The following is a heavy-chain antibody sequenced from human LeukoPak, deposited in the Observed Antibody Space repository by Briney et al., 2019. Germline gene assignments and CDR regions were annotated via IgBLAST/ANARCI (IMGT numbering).Heavy chain of an antibody. CDR3: ARLRPYYYDSSGRPNNWFDP. V-gene: IGHV4-34*01. CDR1: GGSISGYY. J-gene: IGHJ5*02. CDR2: INHSGST. D-gene: IGHD3-22*01. Sequence: SETLSLTCTVSGGSISGYYWSWIRQPPGKGLEWIGEINHSGSTNYNPSLKSRVTISVDTSKNQFSLKLSSVTAADTAVYYCARLRPYYYDSSGRPNNWFDPWGQGTLVTVSS.